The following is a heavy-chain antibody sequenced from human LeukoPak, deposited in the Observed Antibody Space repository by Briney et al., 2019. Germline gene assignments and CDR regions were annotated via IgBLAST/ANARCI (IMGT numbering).Heavy chain of an antibody. J-gene: IGHJ4*02. D-gene: IGHD3-3*01. CDR1: GYTFTSYY. Sequence: SVKVSCKASGYTFTSYYMHWVRQAPGQGLEWMGGIIPIFGTANYAQKFQGRVTITADESTSTAYMELSSLRSEDTAVYYCAREGLGGFLEWSYDYWGQGTLVTVSS. CDR2: IIPIFGTA. CDR3: AREGLGGFLEWSYDY. V-gene: IGHV1-69*13.